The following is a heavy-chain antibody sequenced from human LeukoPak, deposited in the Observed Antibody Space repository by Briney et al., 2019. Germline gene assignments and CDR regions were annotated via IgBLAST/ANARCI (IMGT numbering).Heavy chain of an antibody. CDR2: IFTGGST. V-gene: IGHV4-4*07. D-gene: IGHD4-17*01. CDR1: GGSISSYY. Sequence: PSETLSLTCTVSGGSISSYYWSWIRQPAGKGLEWIGRIFTGGSTIQNPSLKSRVTMSQDTYRNEFSLLLNSVTAADTAVYYCATSFGDYGVFDYWGQGILVTVSS. CDR3: ATSFGDYGVFDY. J-gene: IGHJ4*02.